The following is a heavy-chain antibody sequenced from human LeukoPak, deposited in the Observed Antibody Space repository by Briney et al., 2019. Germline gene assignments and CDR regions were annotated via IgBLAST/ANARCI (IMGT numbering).Heavy chain of an antibody. D-gene: IGHD6-19*01. J-gene: IGHJ4*02. CDR2: ISGSGGST. V-gene: IGHV3-23*01. CDR3: AKVYSSGWYQAFDY. Sequence: GGSLRLSCAASGFTFSSYAMSWVRQAPGKGLEWVSAISGSGGSTCYADSVKGRFTISRDNSKNTLYLQMNSLRAEDTAVYYCAKVYSSGWYQAFDYWGQGTLVTVSS. CDR1: GFTFSSYA.